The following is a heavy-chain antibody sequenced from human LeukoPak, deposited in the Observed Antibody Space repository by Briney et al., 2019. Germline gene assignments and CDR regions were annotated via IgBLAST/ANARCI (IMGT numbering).Heavy chain of an antibody. V-gene: IGHV1-2*02. CDR3: ARGKPAVAGNFDY. D-gene: IGHD6-19*01. J-gene: IGHJ4*02. CDR1: GYTFTGYY. Sequence: ASVKVSCKASGYTFTGYYMHWVRQAPGQGLEWMGWINPNSGGTNYAQKFQGRVTMTRDTSISTAYMELSRLRSDDTAMYYCARGKPAVAGNFDYWGQGTLVTVSS. CDR2: INPNSGGT.